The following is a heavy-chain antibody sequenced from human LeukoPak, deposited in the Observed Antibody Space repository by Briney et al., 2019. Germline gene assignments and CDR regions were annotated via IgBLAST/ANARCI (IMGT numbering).Heavy chain of an antibody. D-gene: IGHD2-15*01. CDR3: ARRLNCSGGSCYSSFDY. V-gene: IGHV1-2*06. Sequence: ASVKVSCKASGYTFTGYYMHWVRQAPGQGLEWMGRINPNSGGTNYAQKFQGRVTMTRDTSISTAYMELSRLRSDDTAVYYCARRLNCSGGSCYSSFDYWGQGTLVTVSS. CDR2: INPNSGGT. J-gene: IGHJ4*02. CDR1: GYTFTGYY.